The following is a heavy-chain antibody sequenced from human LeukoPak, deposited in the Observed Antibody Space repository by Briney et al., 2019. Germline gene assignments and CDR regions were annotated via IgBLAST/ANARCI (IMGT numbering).Heavy chain of an antibody. D-gene: IGHD3-10*01. V-gene: IGHV1-46*01. CDR3: AGDYYGSGPFDY. J-gene: IGHJ4*02. CDR1: GYTFTSHY. Sequence: GASVKVSCKASGYTFTSHYMHWVRQAPGQGLEWMGIINPSGGSTSYAQKFQGRVTMTRDTSTSTVYMELSSLRSEDTAVYYCAGDYYGSGPFDYWGQGTLVTVSS. CDR2: INPSGGST.